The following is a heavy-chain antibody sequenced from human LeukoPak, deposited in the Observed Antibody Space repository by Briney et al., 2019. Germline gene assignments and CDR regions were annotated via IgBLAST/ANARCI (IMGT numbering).Heavy chain of an antibody. Sequence: SETLSLTCTVSGGSISSYYWSWIRQPPGKGLEWIGYIYYSGSTNYNPSLKSRVTISVDTSKNQFSLKLSSVTAADTAVYYCATRGYYDSSGYGEAFDIWGQGTMVTVSS. J-gene: IGHJ3*02. CDR3: ATRGYYDSSGYGEAFDI. V-gene: IGHV4-59*01. CDR1: GGSISSYY. CDR2: IYYSGST. D-gene: IGHD3-22*01.